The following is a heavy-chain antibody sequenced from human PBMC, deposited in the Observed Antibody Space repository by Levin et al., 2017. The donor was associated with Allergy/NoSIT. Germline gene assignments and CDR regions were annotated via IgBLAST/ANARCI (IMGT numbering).Heavy chain of an antibody. J-gene: IGHJ4*02. CDR1: GFSFDDYV. V-gene: IGHV3-9*01. CDR2: ISWNTGSI. Sequence: SCAASGFSFDDYVMHWVRQAPGKGLEWVSGISWNTGSIGYADSVKGRFTISRDNAKNSLYLQMNSLRAEDTALYYCAKALVGYDNSGFYYGFDYWGQGTLVTVSS. CDR3: AKALVGYDNSGFYYGFDY. D-gene: IGHD3-22*01.